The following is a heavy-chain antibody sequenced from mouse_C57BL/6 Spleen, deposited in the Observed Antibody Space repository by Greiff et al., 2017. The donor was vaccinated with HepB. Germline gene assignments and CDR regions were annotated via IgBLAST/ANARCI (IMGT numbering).Heavy chain of an antibody. Sequence: EVKVEESGEGLVKPGGSLKLSCAASGFTFSSYAMSWVRQTPEKRLEWVAYISSGGDYIYYADTVKGRFTISRDNARNTLYLQMSSLKSEDTAMYYCTREGRDWYFDVWGTGTTVTVSS. CDR1: GFTFSSYA. CDR3: TREGRDWYFDV. J-gene: IGHJ1*03. V-gene: IGHV5-9-1*02. CDR2: ISSGGDYI.